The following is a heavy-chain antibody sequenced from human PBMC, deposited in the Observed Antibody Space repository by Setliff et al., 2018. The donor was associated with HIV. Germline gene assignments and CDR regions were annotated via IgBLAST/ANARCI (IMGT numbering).Heavy chain of an antibody. CDR2: ISHDGTVT. CDR1: GFSFSTYV. V-gene: IGHV3-74*01. CDR3: TRDVAWNFFDY. Sequence: GGSLRLSCAASGFSFSTYVMHWVRQTPGKGLMWVSRISHDGTVTSYADSVKGRFSISRDNAKNTLYLQMNSLRADDTAMYYCTRDVAWNFFDYWGQGTRVTVS. D-gene: IGHD1-1*01. J-gene: IGHJ4*02.